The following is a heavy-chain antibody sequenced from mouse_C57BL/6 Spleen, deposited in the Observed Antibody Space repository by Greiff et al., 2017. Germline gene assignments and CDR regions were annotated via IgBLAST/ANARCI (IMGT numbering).Heavy chain of an antibody. CDR3: ARCGYDDYFDY. J-gene: IGHJ2*01. CDR2: INPGDGDT. V-gene: IGHV1-82*01. Sequence: QVQLQQSGPELVKPGASVKLSCKASGYAFSSSWMNWVKQRPGKGLEWIGRINPGDGDTNYNGKFKGKATLTANKSSSAAYMQLSSLTSEASAVYFCARCGYDDYFDYWGQGTTLTVSS. D-gene: IGHD2-3*01. CDR1: GYAFSSSW.